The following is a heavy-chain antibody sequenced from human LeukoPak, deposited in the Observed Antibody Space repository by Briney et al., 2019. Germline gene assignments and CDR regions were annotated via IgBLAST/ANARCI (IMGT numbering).Heavy chain of an antibody. CDR2: ISGGGYI. J-gene: IGHJ4*02. V-gene: IGHV3-23*01. CDR1: GFSFSTYS. D-gene: IGHD6-19*01. Sequence: PGGSLRLSCATSGFSFSTYSMAWVRQAPGRGLEWVSVISGGGYIVYADSVKGRFTISRDNSENTVYLQMNSLRAEDTAIYYRARERDRGTDVADHFDHWGQGTLVTVSS. CDR3: ARERDRGTDVADHFDH.